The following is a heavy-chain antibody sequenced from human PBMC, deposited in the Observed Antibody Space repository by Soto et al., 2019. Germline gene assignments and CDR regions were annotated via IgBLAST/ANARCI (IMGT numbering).Heavy chain of an antibody. Sequence: PSETLSLTCTVSRGSINSGDYYWGWNRPAPGKGLEWLGYFYYRGSTYISPSLKGRGSMSLDTSKGQFSLILTSVTAADTAVYYCATAPGPYYHGMDVWGQGATVTVSS. J-gene: IGHJ6*02. CDR2: FYYRGST. CDR1: RGSINSGDYY. V-gene: IGHV4-30-4*01. CDR3: ATAPGPYYHGMDV. D-gene: IGHD3-10*01.